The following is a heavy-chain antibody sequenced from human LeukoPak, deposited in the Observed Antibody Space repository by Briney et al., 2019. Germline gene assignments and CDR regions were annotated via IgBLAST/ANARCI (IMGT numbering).Heavy chain of an antibody. CDR1: GFTFSSYA. Sequence: SGGSLRLSCAASGFTFSSYAMSWVRQAPGKGLEWVSAISGSGGSTYYADSVKGRFTISRDNSKNTLYLQMNGLRAEDTAVYYCAKIPWGSYGPSGFHYWGQGTLVTVSS. J-gene: IGHJ4*02. CDR2: ISGSGGST. V-gene: IGHV3-23*01. D-gene: IGHD5-18*01. CDR3: AKIPWGSYGPSGFHY.